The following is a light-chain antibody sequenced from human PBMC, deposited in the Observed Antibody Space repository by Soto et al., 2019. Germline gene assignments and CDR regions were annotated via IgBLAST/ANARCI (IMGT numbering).Light chain of an antibody. CDR3: QKYNCAPRT. V-gene: IGKV1-27*01. Sequence: DIQMTQSPSSLSASVGDRVTITCRASQGISNYLACYQQKPGKVPKLLIYAASTLQSGVPSLFGGSGSGTDFTLTISSLQPEDVATYYYQKYNCAPRTFGQGTKVEIK. J-gene: IGKJ1*01. CDR1: QGISNY. CDR2: AAS.